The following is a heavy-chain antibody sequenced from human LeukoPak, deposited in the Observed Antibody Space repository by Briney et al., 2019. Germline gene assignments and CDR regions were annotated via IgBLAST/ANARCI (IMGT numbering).Heavy chain of an antibody. V-gene: IGHV3-23*01. CDR2: ISGSGGST. D-gene: IGHD3-22*01. J-gene: IGHJ4*02. CDR1: GFTFSSYA. Sequence: QPGGSLRLSCAASGFTFSSYAMRWVRQAPGKGLEWVSAISGSGGSTYYADSVKGRFAISRDNSKNTLYLQMNSLRAEDTAVYYCAKDNYDSSGYYYSLIDYWGQGTLVTVSS. CDR3: AKDNYDSSGYYYSLIDY.